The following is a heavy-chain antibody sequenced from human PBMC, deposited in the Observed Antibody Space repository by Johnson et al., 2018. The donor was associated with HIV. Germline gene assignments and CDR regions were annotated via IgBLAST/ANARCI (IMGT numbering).Heavy chain of an antibody. Sequence: VQLVESGGGAVQPGGSLRLPCVASGFTFDNFAMHWVRQAPGKGLEWVSSISWDSGSIGYADSVKGRFTISRDNAKISLYLQMDSLRAEDTAVYYCAKDMSRVVTPWAVSFDIWGQGTMVTVSS. V-gene: IGHV3-9*01. CDR3: AKDMSRVVTPWAVSFDI. CDR1: GFTFDNFA. J-gene: IGHJ3*02. D-gene: IGHD4-23*01. CDR2: ISWDSGSI.